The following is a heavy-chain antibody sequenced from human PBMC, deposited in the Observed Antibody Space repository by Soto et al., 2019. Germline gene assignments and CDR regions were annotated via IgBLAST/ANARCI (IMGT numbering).Heavy chain of an antibody. CDR1: GGSISSYY. J-gene: IGHJ6*02. V-gene: IGHV4-59*08. D-gene: IGHD2-15*01. CDR2: IYYSGST. Sequence: SETLSLTCTVSGGSISSYYWSWIRQPPGKGLEWIGYIYYSGSTNYNPSLKSRVTISVDTSKNQFSLKLSSVTAADTAVYYCARHTRGYDYYGMDVWGQGTTVTVS. CDR3: ARHTRGYDYYGMDV.